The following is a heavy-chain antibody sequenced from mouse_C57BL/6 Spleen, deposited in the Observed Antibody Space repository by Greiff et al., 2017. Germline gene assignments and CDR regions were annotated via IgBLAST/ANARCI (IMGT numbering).Heavy chain of an antibody. V-gene: IGHV1-54*01. CDR1: GYAFTNYL. Sequence: QVQLKESGAELVRPGTSVKVSCKASGYAFTNYLIEWVKQRPGQGLEWIGVINPGSGGTNYNEKFKGKATLTADKSSSTAYMQLSSLTSEDSAVYFCARDYYGSSYEWFAYWGQGTLVTVSA. CDR3: ARDYYGSSYEWFAY. D-gene: IGHD1-1*01. J-gene: IGHJ3*01. CDR2: INPGSGGT.